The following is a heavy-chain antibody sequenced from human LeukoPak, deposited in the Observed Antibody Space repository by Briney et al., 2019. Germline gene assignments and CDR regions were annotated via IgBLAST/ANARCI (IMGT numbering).Heavy chain of an antibody. J-gene: IGHJ6*02. D-gene: IGHD3-9*01. Sequence: SETLSLTCTVSGGSISGYYWSWIRQPPGKGLEWIGEINHSGSTNYNPSLKSRVAISVDTSKNQFSLKLSSVTAADTAVYYCARRPNYVLRYFDWLHPLGMDVWGQGTTVTVSS. CDR1: GGSISGYY. V-gene: IGHV4-34*01. CDR2: INHSGST. CDR3: ARRPNYVLRYFDWLHPLGMDV.